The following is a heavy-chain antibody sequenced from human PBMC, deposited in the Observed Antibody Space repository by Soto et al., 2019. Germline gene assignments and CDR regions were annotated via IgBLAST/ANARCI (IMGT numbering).Heavy chain of an antibody. CDR2: TYYSGST. Sequence: PSETLSLTCTVSGGSISSYYWSWIRQPPGKGLEWIGYTYYSGSTNYNPSLKSRVTISVDTSKNQFSLKLSSVTAADTAVYYCARDTASLYCSGGSCPLALWGQGTLVTVSS. J-gene: IGHJ4*02. CDR3: ARDTASLYCSGGSCPLAL. V-gene: IGHV4-59*01. CDR1: GGSISSYY. D-gene: IGHD2-15*01.